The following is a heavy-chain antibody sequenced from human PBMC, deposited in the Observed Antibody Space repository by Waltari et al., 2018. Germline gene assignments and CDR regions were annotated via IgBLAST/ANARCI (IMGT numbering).Heavy chain of an antibody. CDR2: ISSSSSYI. CDR3: ARDDYGDYVNDY. J-gene: IGHJ4*02. CDR1: GFTFSSSS. V-gene: IGHV3-21*01. D-gene: IGHD4-17*01. Sequence: EVQLVESGGGLVKPGGSMRPSCAASGFTFSSSSMNWVRQAPGKGLAWVSSISSSSSYIYYADSVKGLFTISRDNAKNSLYLQMNSLRAEDTAVYYCARDDYGDYVNDYWGQGTLVTVSS.